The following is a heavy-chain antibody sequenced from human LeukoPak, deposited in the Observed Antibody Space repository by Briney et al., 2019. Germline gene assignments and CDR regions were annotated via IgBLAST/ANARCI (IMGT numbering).Heavy chain of an antibody. J-gene: IGHJ4*02. D-gene: IGHD1-26*01. CDR3: ARSGRGTYYYFDL. Sequence: RASVKVSCKASGYTFTSYGISWVRQAPGQGLEWMGWISAYNGNTNYAQKFQGRVSMTADTSTSTAYMELRSLRSDDTAVYYCARSGRGTYYYFDLWGQGTLVTVSS. CDR2: ISAYNGNT. V-gene: IGHV1-18*01. CDR1: GYTFTSYG.